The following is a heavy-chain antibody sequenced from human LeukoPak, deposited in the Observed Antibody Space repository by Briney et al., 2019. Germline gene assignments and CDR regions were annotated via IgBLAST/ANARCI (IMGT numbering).Heavy chain of an antibody. CDR1: GFTFSSYW. CDR2: IKQDGSEK. Sequence: PGGSLRLSCAASGFTFSSYWMSWVRQAPGKGLEWVANIKQDGSEKYYVDSVKGRFTISRDNAKNSLYLQMNSLRAEDTAVYYCARDMGPPEGYDFWSGYYSTLYYFDYWGQGTLVTVSS. D-gene: IGHD3-3*01. V-gene: IGHV3-7*01. CDR3: ARDMGPPEGYDFWSGYYSTLYYFDY. J-gene: IGHJ4*02.